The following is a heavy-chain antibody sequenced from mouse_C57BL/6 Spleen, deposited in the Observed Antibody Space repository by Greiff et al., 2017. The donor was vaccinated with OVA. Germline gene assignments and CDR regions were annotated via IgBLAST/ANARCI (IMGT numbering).Heavy chain of an antibody. V-gene: IGHV5-6*02. D-gene: IGHD2-4*01. CDR3: ARQYDYDGKYYFDY. Sequence: DVMLVESGGDLVKPGGSLKLSCAASGFTFSSYGMSWVRQTPDKRLEWVATISSGGSYTYYPDSVKGRFTISRDNAKNTLYLQMSSLKSEDTAMYYCARQYDYDGKYYFDYWGQGTTLTVSS. CDR1: GFTFSSYG. J-gene: IGHJ2*01. CDR2: ISSGGSYT.